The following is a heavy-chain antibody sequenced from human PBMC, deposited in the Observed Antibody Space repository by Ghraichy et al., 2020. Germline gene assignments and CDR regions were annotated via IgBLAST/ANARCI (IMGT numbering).Heavy chain of an antibody. CDR2: TYYRSKWYS. V-gene: IGHV6-1*01. Sequence: SETLSLTCAISGDSVSSNSAAWNWIRQSPSRGLEWLGRTYYRSKWYSDYAVSVKSRMTINPDTSKNQFSLHLNSVTPEDTAVYYCARARYGGNSPRYGMDVWGQGTTVTVSS. J-gene: IGHJ6*02. CDR1: GDSVSSNSAA. CDR3: ARARYGGNSPRYGMDV. D-gene: IGHD4-23*01.